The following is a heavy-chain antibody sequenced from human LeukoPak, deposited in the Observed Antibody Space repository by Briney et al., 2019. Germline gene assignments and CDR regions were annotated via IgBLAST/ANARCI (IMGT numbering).Heavy chain of an antibody. Sequence: GSLRLSCAASGFTFSSYNMNWVRQAPGKGLEWIGSIYYSGSTYYNPSLKSRVTISVDTSKNQFSLKLSSVTAADTAVYYCARDLSVTHLDYWGQGTLVTVSS. V-gene: IGHV4-38-2*02. J-gene: IGHJ4*02. D-gene: IGHD5-18*01. CDR2: IYYSGST. CDR1: GFTFSSYN. CDR3: ARDLSVTHLDY.